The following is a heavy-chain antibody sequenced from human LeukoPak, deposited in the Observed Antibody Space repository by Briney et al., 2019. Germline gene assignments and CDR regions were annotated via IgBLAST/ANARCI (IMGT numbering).Heavy chain of an antibody. V-gene: IGHV4-34*01. CDR2: IDHSGST. CDR3: ARGFIMIGP. CDR1: GGSFSDYY. D-gene: IGHD3-22*01. J-gene: IGHJ5*02. Sequence: SETLSLTCAVYGGSFSDYYWSWIRQPPGKGLEWIGEIDHSGSTNYNPSLKSRVTISVDTSKNQFSLKLSSVTAADTAVYYCARGFIMIGPWGQGTLVTVSS.